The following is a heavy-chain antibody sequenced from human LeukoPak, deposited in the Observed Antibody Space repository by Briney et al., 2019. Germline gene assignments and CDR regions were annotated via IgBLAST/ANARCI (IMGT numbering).Heavy chain of an antibody. D-gene: IGHD6-13*01. CDR2: IYQSGST. CDR3: AREAEWASSWVDY. V-gene: IGHV4-38-2*02. CDR1: NYSISSGYY. Sequence: SETLSLTCTVSNYSISSGYYWGWIRPPPGKGLEFIGSIYQSGSTYYNPSLESRVTISVDTSRNQFSLKLSSVTAADTAVYFCAREAEWASSWVDYWGQGTLVTVSS. J-gene: IGHJ4*02.